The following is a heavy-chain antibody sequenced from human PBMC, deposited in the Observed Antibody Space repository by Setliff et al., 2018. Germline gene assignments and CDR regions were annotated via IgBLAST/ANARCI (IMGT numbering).Heavy chain of an antibody. CDR1: GFSISSGYY. J-gene: IGHJ5*02. D-gene: IGHD3-22*01. Sequence: SETLSLTCAVSGFSISSGYYWGWIRQPPGKGLEWIVNIHHSGKAYYNPSLKSRVTMSVDTSKNHVSLKLSSVTAADTAVYYCARAHTWSLPNDNSGYPGWFDPWGQGTLVTV. CDR3: ARAHTWSLPNDNSGYPGWFDP. CDR2: IHHSGKA. V-gene: IGHV4-38-2*01.